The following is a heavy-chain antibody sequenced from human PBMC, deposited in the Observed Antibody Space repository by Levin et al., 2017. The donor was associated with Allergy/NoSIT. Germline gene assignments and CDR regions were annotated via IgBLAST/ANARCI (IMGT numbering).Heavy chain of an antibody. V-gene: IGHV4-4*07. CDR1: GGSISSYY. CDR3: ARSVGYCSGGSCYSYGWFDP. D-gene: IGHD2-15*01. Sequence: SETLSLTCTVSGGSISSYYWSWIRQPAGKGLEWIARIYTSGSTNYNPSLKSRVTMSVDTSKNQFSLKLTSVTAADTAVYYCARSVGYCSGGSCYSYGWFDPWGQGTLVTVSS. CDR2: IYTSGST. J-gene: IGHJ5*02.